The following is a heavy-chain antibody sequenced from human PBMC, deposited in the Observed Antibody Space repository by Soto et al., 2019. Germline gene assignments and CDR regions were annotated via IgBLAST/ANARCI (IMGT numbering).Heavy chain of an antibody. D-gene: IGHD4-17*01. J-gene: IGHJ6*02. V-gene: IGHV3-74*01. Sequence: GGSLRLSCAASGFTFDTYWMNWVRQAPGKGPEWLSGVNSDGTISSYADSVKGLFTISRDNARNTLSLQMNSLRADDTAVYYCARLYGDHSAFFSYGMDAWGQGTTVPVSS. CDR1: GFTFDTYW. CDR2: VNSDGTIS. CDR3: ARLYGDHSAFFSYGMDA.